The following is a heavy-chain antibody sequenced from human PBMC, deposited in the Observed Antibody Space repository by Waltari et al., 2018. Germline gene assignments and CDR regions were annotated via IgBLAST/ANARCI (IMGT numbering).Heavy chain of an antibody. J-gene: IGHJ3*02. V-gene: IGHV3-7*01. D-gene: IGHD2-21*01. CDR1: GFTFRDSW. CDR3: ARDLGQHCGWNPGAFDI. CDR2: IKKDASEK. Sequence: EVELVESGGGLVQPGGSLRLSCLASGFTFRDSWMAWVRQAPGKGLEWVASIKKDASEKYYLDAIKGRFAISRDNPKNSVYLKMKSLRGEDTALYYCARDLGQHCGWNPGAFDIWGRGTVVTVSS.